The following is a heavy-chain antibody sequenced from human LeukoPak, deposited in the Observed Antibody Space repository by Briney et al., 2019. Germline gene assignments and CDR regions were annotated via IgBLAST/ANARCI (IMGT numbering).Heavy chain of an antibody. CDR1: GFTFSSYA. CDR2: ISGSGGST. J-gene: IGHJ6*02. D-gene: IGHD3-10*01. CDR3: ARDNPNYYGSGSYSPTWYYGMDV. V-gene: IGHV3-23*01. Sequence: GGSLRLSCAASGFTFSSYAMSWVRQAPGKGLEWVSAISGSGGSTYYADSVKGRFTISRDNSKNTLYLQMNSLRAEDTAVYYCARDNPNYYGSGSYSPTWYYGMDVWGQGTTVTVSS.